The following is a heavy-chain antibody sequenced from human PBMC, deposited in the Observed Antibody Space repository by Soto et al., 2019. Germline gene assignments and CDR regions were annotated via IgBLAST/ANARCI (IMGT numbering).Heavy chain of an antibody. V-gene: IGHV3-30*18. CDR3: AKDLLLTTITMVGD. CDR1: GFIFSTYG. D-gene: IGHD4-17*01. Sequence: QVQLVESGGGVVQPGRSLRLSCAASGFIFSTYGMHWVRQAPGKGLEWLSVISYDGNNKYYADSVKGRFTISRDNSKNTLWLQMDSLRTEDTAVYYCAKDLLLTTITMVGDWGQGTLVTVSS. CDR2: ISYDGNNK. J-gene: IGHJ4*02.